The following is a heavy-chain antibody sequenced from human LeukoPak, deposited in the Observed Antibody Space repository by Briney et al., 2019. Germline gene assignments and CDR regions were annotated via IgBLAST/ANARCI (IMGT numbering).Heavy chain of an antibody. CDR2: ISPTGSTT. Sequence: GGSLRLSCTASGFSFSGHWMHWARKLPGKGLVWVSRISPTGSTTSYADSVKGRFTVSRDNAKNTLYQQVNNLRAEDTAVYYCARGPNSNWSGLDFWGQGTLLTVSS. V-gene: IGHV3-74*01. J-gene: IGHJ4*02. D-gene: IGHD6-6*01. CDR1: GFSFSGHW. CDR3: ARGPNSNWSGLDF.